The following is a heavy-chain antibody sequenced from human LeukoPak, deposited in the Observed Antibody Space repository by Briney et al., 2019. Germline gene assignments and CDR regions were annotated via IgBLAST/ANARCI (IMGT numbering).Heavy chain of an antibody. CDR2: VSADGSST. J-gene: IGHJ5*02. CDR3: ARGPINSNPGT. V-gene: IGHV3-74*01. D-gene: IGHD2/OR15-2a*01. CDR1: GFTFSTYW. Sequence: GGSLRLSCAASGFTFSTYWMHWVRQAPGKGLVCVSRVSADGSSTTSADSVKGRFTISRDNAKNTLYLQMNSLRAEDTVIYYCARGPINSNPGTWGQGTLVTVSS.